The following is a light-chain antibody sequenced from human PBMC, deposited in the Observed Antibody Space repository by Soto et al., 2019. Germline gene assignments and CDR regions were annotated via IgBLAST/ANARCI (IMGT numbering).Light chain of an antibody. V-gene: IGKV3-11*01. CDR3: QQRSNWPLT. Sequence: IVLTQSPATLSLSPGERATLSCRASQSVNSYLAWYQQKPGQAPRLLIYDASDRATGIPARFSGSGSGTDFPLTISSLEPDDFAVYYCQQRSNWPLTFGGGTKVEIK. J-gene: IGKJ4*01. CDR1: QSVNSY. CDR2: DAS.